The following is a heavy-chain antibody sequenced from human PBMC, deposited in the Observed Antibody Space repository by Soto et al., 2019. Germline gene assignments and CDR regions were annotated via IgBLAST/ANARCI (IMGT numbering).Heavy chain of an antibody. CDR1: GGTFSSYA. J-gene: IGHJ6*02. D-gene: IGHD1-7*01. V-gene: IGHV1-69*12. CDR2: FIPIFGTA. Sequence: QVQLVQSGAEVKKPGSSVKVSCKASGGTFSSYAISWVRQAPGQGLEWMGGFIPIFGTADYAQKFQGRVTITADESKSTAYMELSSLRSEDTAVYYCARGLTGTTLAYGMDVWGQGTTVTVSS. CDR3: ARGLTGTTLAYGMDV.